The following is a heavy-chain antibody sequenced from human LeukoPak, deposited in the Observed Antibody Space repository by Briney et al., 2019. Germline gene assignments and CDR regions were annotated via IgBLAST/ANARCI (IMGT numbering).Heavy chain of an antibody. J-gene: IGHJ6*03. CDR1: GGSISSYY. V-gene: IGHV4-59*01. CDR3: ARRTFYYYMDV. Sequence: SETLSLACTVSGGSISSYYWSWIRQPPGKGLEWIGYIYYSGSTNYNPSLKCRVTISVDTSKNQFSLKLSSVTAADTAVYYCARRTFYYYMDVWGKGTTVTISS. CDR2: IYYSGST. D-gene: IGHD3-16*01.